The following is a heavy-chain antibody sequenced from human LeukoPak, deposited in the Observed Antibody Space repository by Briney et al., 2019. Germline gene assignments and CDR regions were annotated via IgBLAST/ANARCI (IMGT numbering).Heavy chain of an antibody. D-gene: IGHD3-10*01. CDR2: IYHSGST. V-gene: IGHV4-38-2*02. CDR1: GYSISSGYY. J-gene: IGHJ4*02. CDR3: ARLTYYYGSGRNFDY. Sequence: SETLSLTCTVSGYSISSGYYWGWIRQPPGKGLEWIGSIYHSGSTYYNPSLKSRVTISVDTSKNQFSLKLSSVTAADTAVYYCARLTYYYGSGRNFDYWGQGTLVTVSS.